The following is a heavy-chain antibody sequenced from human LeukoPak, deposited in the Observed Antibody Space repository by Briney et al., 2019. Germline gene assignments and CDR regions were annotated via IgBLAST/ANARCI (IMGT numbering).Heavy chain of an antibody. D-gene: IGHD3-10*01. V-gene: IGHV3-48*03. CDR1: GFTFSRYE. CDR3: ARDYASDY. Sequence: PGGSLRLSCAASGFTFSRYEMNWVRQAPGKGLGWVSYISRSGDTIYFADSVKGRFTISRDNAKNSLYLQMSSLRAEDTAVYYCARDYASDYWGQGTLVTVSS. CDR2: ISRSGDTI. J-gene: IGHJ4*02.